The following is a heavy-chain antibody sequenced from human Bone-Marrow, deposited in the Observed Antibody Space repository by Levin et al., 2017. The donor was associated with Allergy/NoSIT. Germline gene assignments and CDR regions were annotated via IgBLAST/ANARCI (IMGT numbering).Heavy chain of an antibody. CDR1: GGSISSGGYY. CDR2: IYYSGST. Sequence: PSETLSLTCTVSGGSISSGGYYWSWIRQHPGKGLEWIGYIYYSGSTYYNPSLKSRVTISVDTSKNQFSLKLSSVTAADTAVYYCARDNRGRSCSGGSCYPDAFDSWGQGTMVTVSS. J-gene: IGHJ3*02. D-gene: IGHD2-15*01. CDR3: ARDNRGRSCSGGSCYPDAFDS. V-gene: IGHV4-31*03.